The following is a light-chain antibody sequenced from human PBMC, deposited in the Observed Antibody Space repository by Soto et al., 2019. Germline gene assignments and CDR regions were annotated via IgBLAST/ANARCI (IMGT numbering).Light chain of an antibody. CDR1: QSVSSH. V-gene: IGKV3-11*01. J-gene: IGKJ4*01. CDR2: DTS. CDR3: QQHSNWPPSLT. Sequence: EIVLTQSPATLSLTPGDRATLSCRASQSVSSHLAWYQQKPGQAPRLLIYDTSNRATGIPARFSGSGSGTDFTLTISDLEPGDFGVYYCQQHSNWPPSLTFGGGTKVEIK.